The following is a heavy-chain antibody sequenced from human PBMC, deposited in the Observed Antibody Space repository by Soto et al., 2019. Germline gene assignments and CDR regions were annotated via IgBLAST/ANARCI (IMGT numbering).Heavy chain of an antibody. V-gene: IGHV3-23*01. J-gene: IGHJ4*02. Sequence: GGSLRLSCAASGFTFSSYAMSWVRQAPGKGLEWVSAISGSGGSTYYADSVKGRFTISRDNSKNTLYLQMNSLRAEDTAVYYCAKDAIPHIVATMVIDYWGQGTLVTVSS. CDR1: GFTFSSYA. CDR3: AKDAIPHIVATMVIDY. D-gene: IGHD5-12*01. CDR2: ISGSGGST.